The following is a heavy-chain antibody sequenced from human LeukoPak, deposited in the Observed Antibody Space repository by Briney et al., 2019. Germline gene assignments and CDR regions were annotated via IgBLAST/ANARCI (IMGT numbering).Heavy chain of an antibody. CDR3: ARINDIDNSHHLDF. V-gene: IGHV3-21*01. J-gene: IGHJ4*01. CDR2: ISSSSSYK. D-gene: IGHD2-15*01. CDR1: GFTFSDYS. Sequence: PGGSLRLSCAASGFTFSDYSFNWIRQAPGKGLEWVSSISSSSSYKYYADSLKGRFTISRDNAKNSLYLQVNSLRAEDTAVYYCARINDIDNSHHLDFWGHGTLVTVSS.